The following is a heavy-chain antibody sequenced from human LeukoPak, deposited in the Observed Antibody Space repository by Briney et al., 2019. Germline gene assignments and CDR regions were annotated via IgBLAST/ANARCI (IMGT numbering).Heavy chain of an antibody. CDR3: ARAVRGDIVLVPPASTWDY. CDR1: GFTLSSYW. CDR2: IKEDGSEK. V-gene: IGHV3-7*01. D-gene: IGHD2-2*01. Sequence: GGSLRLSCAASGFTLSSYWMTWVRQAPGKGLEWVANIKEDGSEKYYVDSVKGRFTISRDNANNSLYLQMNSLRAEDTAVYYCARAVRGDIVLVPPASTWDYWGQGTLVTVSS. J-gene: IGHJ4*02.